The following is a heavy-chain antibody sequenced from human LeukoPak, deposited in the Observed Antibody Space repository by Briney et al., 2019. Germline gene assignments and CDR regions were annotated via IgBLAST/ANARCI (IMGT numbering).Heavy chain of an antibody. J-gene: IGHJ4*02. CDR3: VKITSVTGGDC. CDR1: GFTFSAYA. V-gene: IGHV3-64D*09. Sequence: GGSLRLSCARSGFTFSAYAMYWVRQAPGKGLEYVSGISSDGGRSFYADSVKGRFTITRHNSKDTLYLQMSSLRAEDTAIYYCVKITSVTGGDCWGQGTRLTVSS. D-gene: IGHD1-1*01. CDR2: ISSDGGRS.